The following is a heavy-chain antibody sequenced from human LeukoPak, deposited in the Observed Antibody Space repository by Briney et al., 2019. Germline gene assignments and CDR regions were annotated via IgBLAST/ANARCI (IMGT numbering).Heavy chain of an antibody. CDR3: AADYGDYVSPSD. D-gene: IGHD4-17*01. Sequence: VTSLRLSCAASGFNFRDSAMHWVRQPPGKGLGGVAVSSFAGANKYSADSVNGRFTTSRDNSKNALFLQMNNLRLEDTAVYYCAADYGDYVSPSDWGQGSLVT. CDR2: SSFAGANK. V-gene: IGHV3-30*04. CDR1: GFNFRDSA. J-gene: IGHJ4*01.